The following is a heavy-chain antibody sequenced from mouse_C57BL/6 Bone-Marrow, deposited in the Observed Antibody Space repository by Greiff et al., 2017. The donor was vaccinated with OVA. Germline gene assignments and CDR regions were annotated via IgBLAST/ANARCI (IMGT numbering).Heavy chain of an antibody. Sequence: EVLLVESGGGLVQPGGSLKLSCAASGFPFSDYYMYWVRQPPEKRLEWVAYISNGGGSTYYPASVTGRFTISRNNAKNTLYLKMSRLKSEDTAMYYCATLGLLRPYWYFDGWGTGTTVTVSS. CDR1: GFPFSDYY. D-gene: IGHD2-3*01. CDR3: ATLGLLRPYWYFDG. J-gene: IGHJ1*03. CDR2: ISNGGGST. V-gene: IGHV5-12*01.